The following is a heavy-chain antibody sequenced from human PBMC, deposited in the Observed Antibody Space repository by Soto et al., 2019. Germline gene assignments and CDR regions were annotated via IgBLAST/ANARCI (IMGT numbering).Heavy chain of an antibody. Sequence: EVQLVESGGGLVQPGRSLRLSCAASGFTFDAYAMHWFRQAPGKGLELVSGISWNSGSIGYADSVKGRFTISRDNAKNSLYLQMNSLRAEDTALYYCSGSSWYGCYFDYWGQGTLVTVSS. D-gene: IGHD6-13*01. CDR3: SGSSWYGCYFDY. V-gene: IGHV3-9*01. CDR2: ISWNSGSI. CDR1: GFTFDAYA. J-gene: IGHJ4*02.